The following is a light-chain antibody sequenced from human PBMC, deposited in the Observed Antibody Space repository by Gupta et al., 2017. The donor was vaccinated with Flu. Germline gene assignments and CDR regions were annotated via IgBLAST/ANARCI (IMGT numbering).Light chain of an antibody. CDR2: SNN. J-gene: IGLJ1*01. CDR1: STNIGSNT. Sequence: VLPQPPSASGTPGQRVTIYCSGSSTNIGSNTVHWYQQLPGTAPKLLIYSNNERPSGVPDRFSGSKSGTSATLAISRLQAEDEADYYCAAWDDSRNRQVFGTGTKVTVL. V-gene: IGLV1-44*01. CDR3: AAWDDSRNRQV.